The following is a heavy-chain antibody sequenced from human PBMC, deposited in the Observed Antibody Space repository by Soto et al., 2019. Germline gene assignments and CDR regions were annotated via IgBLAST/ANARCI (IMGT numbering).Heavy chain of an antibody. V-gene: IGHV1-69*06. J-gene: IGHJ6*02. CDR1: GGTFNNYA. D-gene: IGHD3-22*01. Sequence: QVQLVQSGAEVKKPGSSVKVSCKASGGTFNNYAISWVRQAPGQGLEWMGGIVPIFGTPKYAQKFQGRVTITADKSTNIAYMELGSLRSEDTAVYFCARDHYDSTGHDKYYYYGMEVWGQGTTVNVSS. CDR2: IVPIFGTP. CDR3: ARDHYDSTGHDKYYYYGMEV.